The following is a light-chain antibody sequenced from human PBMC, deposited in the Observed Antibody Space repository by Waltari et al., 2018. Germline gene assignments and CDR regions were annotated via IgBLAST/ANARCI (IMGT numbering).Light chain of an antibody. Sequence: DIVMTQSPDSLAVSLGERVTINCKSSQSLLYSSNNKNYLAWYQQKPGQAPKLLIYWASTLESGVPNRFSGSGSGTDFTLTISGLQAEDVAVYYCQQHYSSPYSFGQGTKVEIK. CDR2: WAS. CDR3: QQHYSSPYS. J-gene: IGKJ2*03. V-gene: IGKV4-1*01. CDR1: QSLLYSSNNKNY.